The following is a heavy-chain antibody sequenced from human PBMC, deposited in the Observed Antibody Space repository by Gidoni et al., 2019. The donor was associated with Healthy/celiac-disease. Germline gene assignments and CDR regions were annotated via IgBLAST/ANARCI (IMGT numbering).Heavy chain of an antibody. J-gene: IGHJ4*02. D-gene: IGHD6-19*01. Sequence: QLQLQESGPGLVKPSETLSLTCTVSGGSISSSSYYWGWIRQPPGKGLEWIGSIYYSGSTYYNPSLKSRVTISVDTSKNQFSLKLSSVTAADTAVYYCASSHISFGWLVGVPYYWGQGTLVTVSS. V-gene: IGHV4-39*01. CDR1: GGSISSSSYY. CDR2: IYYSGST. CDR3: ASSHISFGWLVGVPYY.